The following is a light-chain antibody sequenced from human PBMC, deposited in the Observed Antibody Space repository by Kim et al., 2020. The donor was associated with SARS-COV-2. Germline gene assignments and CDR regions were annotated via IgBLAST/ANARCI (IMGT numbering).Light chain of an antibody. CDR1: KLGDKY. CDR2: QDS. V-gene: IGLV3-1*01. J-gene: IGLJ3*02. Sequence: VSPEQTRSITCSGYKLGDKYACWYQQKPGQSPVLGIYQDSKRPSGIPERFSGSNSGNTATLTISGTQAMDEADYYCQAWDSSTAVFGGGTQLTVL. CDR3: QAWDSSTAV.